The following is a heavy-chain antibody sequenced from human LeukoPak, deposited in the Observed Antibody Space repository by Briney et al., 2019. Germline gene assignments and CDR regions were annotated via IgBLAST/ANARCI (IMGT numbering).Heavy chain of an antibody. CDR1: GFTLSTYA. J-gene: IGHJ4*02. Sequence: PGGSLRLSCTASGFTLSTYAMNWVRQAPGKGLEWVSSISSSSSYIYYADSVKGRFTISRDNAKNSLYLQMNSLRAEDTAVYYCARDRCSSTSSCPIDYWGQGTLVTVSS. CDR3: ARDRCSSTSSCPIDY. D-gene: IGHD2-2*01. V-gene: IGHV3-21*01. CDR2: ISSSSSYI.